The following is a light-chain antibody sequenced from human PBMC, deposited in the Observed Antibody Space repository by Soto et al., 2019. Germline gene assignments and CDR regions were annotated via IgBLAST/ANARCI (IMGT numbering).Light chain of an antibody. CDR3: SAWDDNIYGPV. V-gene: IGLV1-44*01. J-gene: IGLJ2*01. Sequence: QSVLTQPPSASGTPGQRVAISCSGGSSDIGSNPVNWYLHLPGAAPKLLIYRDNQRPSGVPDRFSGSKSGTSASLTISGLQSEDDADYFCSAWDDNIYGPVFGGGTKVTVL. CDR1: SSDIGSNP. CDR2: RDN.